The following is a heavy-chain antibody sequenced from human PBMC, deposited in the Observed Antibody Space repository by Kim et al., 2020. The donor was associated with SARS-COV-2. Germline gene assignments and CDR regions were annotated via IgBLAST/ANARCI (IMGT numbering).Heavy chain of an antibody. V-gene: IGHV3-33*01. Sequence: GGSLRLSCAASGFTFRSYGMHWVRQAPGKGLEWVAVIYYDGSDKYYADSVKGRFTISRDNSKNTLYLQMNSLRAEETAVYYCARDLPSIVEEQWLVPAPSYYFDYWGQGTLVTVSS. CDR3: ARDLPSIVEEQWLVPAPSYYFDY. CDR1: GFTFRSYG. CDR2: IYYDGSDK. D-gene: IGHD6-19*01. J-gene: IGHJ4*02.